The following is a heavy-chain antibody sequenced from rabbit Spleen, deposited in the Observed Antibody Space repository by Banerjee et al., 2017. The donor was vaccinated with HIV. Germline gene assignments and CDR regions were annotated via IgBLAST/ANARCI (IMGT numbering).Heavy chain of an antibody. CDR1: GFSFSSSYD. J-gene: IGHJ3*01. CDR2: IYNGDGST. D-gene: IGHD4-1*01. Sequence: QEQLVESGGGLVKPGASLTLTCTASGFSFSSSYDMCWVRQAPGKGLEWIACIYNGDGSTYYASWVNGRFTISKTSSTTVTLQMTSLTVADTATYFCARDTDSGGLHFVLWGQGTLVTVS. V-gene: IGHV1S45*01. CDR3: ARDTDSGGLHFVL.